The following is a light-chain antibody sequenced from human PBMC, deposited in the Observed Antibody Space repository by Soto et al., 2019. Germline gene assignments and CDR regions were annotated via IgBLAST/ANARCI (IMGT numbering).Light chain of an antibody. Sequence: QSVLTQPPSVSEAPRQRVTISCSGSSSNIGNNAVNWYQQLPGKAPKLLIYYDDLLPSGVSDRFSGSKSGTSASLAISGLQSDDEDDYYCAAWDDSMNVYVFGTGTKLTVL. V-gene: IGLV1-36*01. CDR1: SSNIGNNA. CDR2: YDD. CDR3: AAWDDSMNVYV. J-gene: IGLJ1*01.